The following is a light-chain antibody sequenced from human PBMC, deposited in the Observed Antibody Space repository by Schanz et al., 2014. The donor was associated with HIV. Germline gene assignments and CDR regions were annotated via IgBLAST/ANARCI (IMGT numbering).Light chain of an antibody. CDR1: QDISNY. V-gene: IGKV1-33*01. Sequence: DIHMTQSPSSLSASVGDRVTITCRASQDISNYLNWYQQKPGKAPKLLIYDASNLETGVPSRFSGSGYGTDFSFTISSLQPEDIATYYCQQSLSAPLTFGGGTKVEI. J-gene: IGKJ4*01. CDR2: DAS. CDR3: QQSLSAPLT.